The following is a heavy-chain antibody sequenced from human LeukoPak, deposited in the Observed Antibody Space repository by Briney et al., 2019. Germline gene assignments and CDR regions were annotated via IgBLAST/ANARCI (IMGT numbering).Heavy chain of an antibody. Sequence: GGSLRLSCKGSGYSFTSYWIGWVRQMPGKGLEWMAIIYPGDSDTRYSPSFHGQVTISADKYISTAYLQWRSLKASDSAMYYCARTVEMATIVGYFDYWGQGTLVTVSS. CDR1: GYSFTSYW. D-gene: IGHD5-24*01. CDR3: ARTVEMATIVGYFDY. CDR2: IYPGDSDT. V-gene: IGHV5-51*01. J-gene: IGHJ4*02.